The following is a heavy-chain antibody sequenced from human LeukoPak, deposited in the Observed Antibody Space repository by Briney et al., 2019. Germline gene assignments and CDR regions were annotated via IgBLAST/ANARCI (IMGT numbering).Heavy chain of an antibody. CDR3: ARDLFGYSYGETYQH. Sequence: ASVKASCKASGYTFTGYYMDWVRQAPGQGLEWMGWINPNSGGTNYAQKFQGRVTMTRDTSISTAYMELSRLRSDDTAVYYCARDLFGYSYGETYQHWGQGTLVTVSS. J-gene: IGHJ1*01. V-gene: IGHV1-2*02. D-gene: IGHD5-18*01. CDR2: INPNSGGT. CDR1: GYTFTGYY.